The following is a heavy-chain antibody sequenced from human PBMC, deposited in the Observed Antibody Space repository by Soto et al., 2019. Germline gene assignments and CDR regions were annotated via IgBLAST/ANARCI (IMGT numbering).Heavy chain of an antibody. V-gene: IGHV1-8*02. CDR2: MSPSSGNT. Sequence: QVQLVQSGAEVEKPGASVKVSCQASGYKFNTYDINRLRQATGQGLEWMGWMSPSSGNTGYAQKFQGRVTMTRDTSVSTAYMELNSLTSDDTAVYYCARGITQGYDYWGQGTAVTVSS. D-gene: IGHD1-20*01. J-gene: IGHJ4*02. CDR1: GYKFNTYD. CDR3: ARGITQGYDY.